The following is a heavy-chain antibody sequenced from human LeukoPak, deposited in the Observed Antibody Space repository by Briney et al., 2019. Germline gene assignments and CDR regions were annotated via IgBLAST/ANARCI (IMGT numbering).Heavy chain of an antibody. Sequence: GGSLRLSCAASGFTFSAYWMSWVRQAPEKGLEWVANIKEDGSEKYYVDSVEGRFTISRDNAENSLYLQMNSLRAEDTAVYYCAREGNYGPVDCWGQGTLVTVSS. CDR3: AREGNYGPVDC. D-gene: IGHD3-10*01. CDR2: IKEDGSEK. V-gene: IGHV3-7*01. CDR1: GFTFSAYW. J-gene: IGHJ4*02.